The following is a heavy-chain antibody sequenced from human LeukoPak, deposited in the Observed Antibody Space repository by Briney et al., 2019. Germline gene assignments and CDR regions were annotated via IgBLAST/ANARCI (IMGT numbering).Heavy chain of an antibody. V-gene: IGHV3-74*01. CDR2: ISSDGTIT. J-gene: IGHJ4*02. CDR3: ARFSPPPT. Sequence: GGSLRHSCAASGFTLSSYWMHWVRQAPGKGLVWVSRISSDGTITNYADSVKGRFTISRDNAKNTLYLQMNSLRVEDTAVYYCARFSPPPTWGQGTLVTVSS. CDR1: GFTLSSYW.